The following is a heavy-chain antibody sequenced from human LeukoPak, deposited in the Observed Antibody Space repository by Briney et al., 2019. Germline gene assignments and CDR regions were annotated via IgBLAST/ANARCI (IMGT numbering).Heavy chain of an antibody. Sequence: PGGSLRLSCAASGFTFDDYAMHWVRQAPGKGLEWVSGISWNSGSIGYADSVKGRFTISRDNAKNSLYLQMNSLRAEDTALHYCARIFGESDYWGQGTLVTVSS. CDR2: ISWNSGSI. CDR3: ARIFGESDY. V-gene: IGHV3-9*01. D-gene: IGHD3-10*01. CDR1: GFTFDDYA. J-gene: IGHJ4*02.